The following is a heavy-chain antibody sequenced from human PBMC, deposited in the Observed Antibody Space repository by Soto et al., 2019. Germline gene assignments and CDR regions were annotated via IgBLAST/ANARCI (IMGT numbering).Heavy chain of an antibody. V-gene: IGHV3-30-3*01. CDR1: GFTFSSYA. CDR3: ARPHYYDSSGYVDY. Sequence: QVQLVESGGGVVQPGRSLRLSCAASGFTFSSYAMHWVRQAPGKGLEWGAVISYDGSNKYYADSVKGRFTISRDNSKNTLYLQMNSMRAEDTAVYYCARPHYYDSSGYVDYWGQGTLVTVSS. J-gene: IGHJ4*02. D-gene: IGHD3-22*01. CDR2: ISYDGSNK.